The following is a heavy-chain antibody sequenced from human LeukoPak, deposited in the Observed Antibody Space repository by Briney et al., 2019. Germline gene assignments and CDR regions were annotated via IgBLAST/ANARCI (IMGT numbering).Heavy chain of an antibody. CDR1: GFTVSSNY. Sequence: GGSLRLSCAASGFTVSSNYISGVRQAPGKGLEGISVIYSGGTTYYAGSVKGRFTISRDNSKNRLFLQMNSLRAEDTAVYYCARDVRTYYDILTGYYNARYEAYYMDVWGKGTTVTISS. CDR2: IYSGGTT. D-gene: IGHD3-9*01. J-gene: IGHJ6*03. V-gene: IGHV3-53*01. CDR3: ARDVRTYYDILTGYYNARYEAYYMDV.